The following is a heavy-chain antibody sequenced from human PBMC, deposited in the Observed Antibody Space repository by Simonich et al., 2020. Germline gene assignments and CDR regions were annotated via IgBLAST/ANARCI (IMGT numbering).Heavy chain of an antibody. D-gene: IGHD2-15*01. Sequence: QVQLVQSGAEVKKPGASVKVSCKASGYTFTSYGISWVRQAPGQGLGWMGWIRPYHGNKNNAQKLQGRVTMTTDTSTSTAYMELRSLRADDTAVYYCARASRGTWWYYYFDYWGQGTLVTVSS. V-gene: IGHV1-18*01. CDR2: IRPYHGNK. CDR1: GYTFTSYG. J-gene: IGHJ4*02. CDR3: ARASRGTWWYYYFDY.